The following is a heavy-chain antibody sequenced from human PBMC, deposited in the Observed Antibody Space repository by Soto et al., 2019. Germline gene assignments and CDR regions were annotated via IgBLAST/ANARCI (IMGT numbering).Heavy chain of an antibody. J-gene: IGHJ5*02. Sequence: SETLSLTCAVYGGSFSGYYWSWIRQPPGKGLEWIGEINHSGSTNYNPSLKSRVTISVDTSKNQFSLKLSSVTAADTAVYYCAILTRTSIAAAGSYNWFDPWGQGTLVTVSS. CDR1: GGSFSGYY. D-gene: IGHD6-13*01. V-gene: IGHV4-34*01. CDR3: AILTRTSIAAAGSYNWFDP. CDR2: INHSGST.